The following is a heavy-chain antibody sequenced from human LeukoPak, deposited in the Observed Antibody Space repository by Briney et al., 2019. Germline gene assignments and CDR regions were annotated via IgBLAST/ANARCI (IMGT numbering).Heavy chain of an antibody. Sequence: GASVRVSCKASGYAFTSYAIHWVRWARGQRREWMGWINAVNGNTKYSQELQGRLTITRDTSASTAHTELSSLRPEHIAVYYCARAGVVGHYFDYWGEGTLVTVPS. V-gene: IGHV1-3*03. CDR2: INAVNGNT. J-gene: IGHJ4*02. D-gene: IGHD7-27*01. CDR3: ARAGVVGHYFDY. CDR1: GYAFTSYA.